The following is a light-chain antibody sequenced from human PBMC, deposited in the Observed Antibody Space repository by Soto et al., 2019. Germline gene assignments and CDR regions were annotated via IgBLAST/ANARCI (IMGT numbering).Light chain of an antibody. CDR2: AAS. CDR3: QKYNSAPLT. J-gene: IGKJ4*01. Sequence: DIQMTQSPSSLSASVGDRVTITCRASQSISSYLNWYQQKPGKAPKRLIYAASTLQSGVPSRFSGSGSGTDFTLTISSLQPEDVATYYCQKYNSAPLTFGGGTKVDIK. V-gene: IGKV1-27*01. CDR1: QSISSY.